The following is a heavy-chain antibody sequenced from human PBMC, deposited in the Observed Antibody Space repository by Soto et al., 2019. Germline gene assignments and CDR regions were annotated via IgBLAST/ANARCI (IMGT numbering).Heavy chain of an antibody. CDR1: GLTFSDHY. CDR3: VSLWSVTGSRDY. V-gene: IGHV3-72*01. J-gene: IGHJ4*02. CDR2: IRDRVHSYST. D-gene: IGHD1-20*01. Sequence: PGGSLRLSCAVSGLTFSDHYMGWVRQAPGKGFDWVGRIRDRVHSYSTEYAASVKGRFTISRDDSRNSLYLQMNSLKMEDTAVFYCVSLWSVTGSRDYWGRGTLVTVSS.